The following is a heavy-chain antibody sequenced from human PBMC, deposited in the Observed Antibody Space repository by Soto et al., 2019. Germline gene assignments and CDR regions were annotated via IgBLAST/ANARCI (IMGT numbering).Heavy chain of an antibody. Sequence: QVHLVQSGAEVRKPGASVKVSCKASGYTFTTYTIHWVRQAPGQRLEWMGWINAGNVDTNYSQKFQGRVTITRDTSASTAYMELNSLRSEDTAVYYCARGDGSGSYYFSYWGQGTLVTVSS. V-gene: IGHV1-3*01. J-gene: IGHJ4*02. CDR2: INAGNVDT. CDR1: GYTFTTYT. D-gene: IGHD3-10*01. CDR3: ARGDGSGSYYFSY.